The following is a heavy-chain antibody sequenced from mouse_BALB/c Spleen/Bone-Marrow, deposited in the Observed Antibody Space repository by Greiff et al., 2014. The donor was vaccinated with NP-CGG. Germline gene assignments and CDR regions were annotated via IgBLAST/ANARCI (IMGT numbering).Heavy chain of an antibody. CDR1: GFNIKDTF. J-gene: IGHJ1*01. CDR3: TKPSFYYGSSYWYFDV. CDR2: IDPANGDT. V-gene: IGHV14-3*02. Sequence: VQLQQPGAELVKPGASVKLSCTASGFNIKDTFMHWVKQRPEQGLEWIGRIDPANGDTKYDPKFQGKATITAGTSSNTAYLQLSSLTSEDTAVYYCTKPSFYYGSSYWYFDVWGAGTTVTVSS. D-gene: IGHD1-1*01.